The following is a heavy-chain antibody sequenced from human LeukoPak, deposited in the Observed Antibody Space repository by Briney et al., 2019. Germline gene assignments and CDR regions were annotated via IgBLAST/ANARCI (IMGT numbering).Heavy chain of an antibody. CDR2: ISYDGSSK. CDR1: GFTFSSYT. J-gene: IGHJ6*02. CDR3: ARGPYYCSSTSCFGESMDV. V-gene: IGHV3-30-3*01. Sequence: QAGGSLRLSCAASGFTFSSYTMHWVRQAPGKGLEWVAVISYDGSSKYYADSVKGRFTISRDNSKNTLYLQMNSLRAEDTAIYYCARGPYYCSSTSCFGESMDVWGQGTTVTVSS. D-gene: IGHD2-2*01.